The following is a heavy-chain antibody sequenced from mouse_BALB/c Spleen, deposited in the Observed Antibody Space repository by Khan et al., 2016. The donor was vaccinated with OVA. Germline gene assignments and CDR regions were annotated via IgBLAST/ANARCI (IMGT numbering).Heavy chain of an antibody. CDR3: ARRNYFGYTFAY. V-gene: IGHV1-77*01. CDR2: ISPGSGDT. D-gene: IGHD1-2*01. CDR1: GYTFTDYY. J-gene: IGHJ3*01. Sequence: QVQLQQSGAELARPGTSVKLSCKASGYTFTDYYINWVKQRTGQGLEWIGEISPGSGDTYYNERFKGKATLTADKSSSTAYMQLSSLAYEASAYYFGARRNYFGYTFAYWGQGTLVTVSA.